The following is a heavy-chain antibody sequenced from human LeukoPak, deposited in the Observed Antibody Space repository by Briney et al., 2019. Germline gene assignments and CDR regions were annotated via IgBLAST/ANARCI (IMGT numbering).Heavy chain of an antibody. D-gene: IGHD6-19*01. V-gene: IGHV4-34*01. CDR2: INHSGST. J-gene: IGHJ4*02. CDR3: ARGQYSSGWYQY. CDR1: GGSFSGYY. Sequence: SETLSLTCAVYGGSFSGYYWTWIRQPPGKGLEWIGEINHSGSTNYNPSLKSRVTISVDTSKNQFSLKLSSVTAADTAVYYCARGQYSSGWYQYWGQGTLVTVSS.